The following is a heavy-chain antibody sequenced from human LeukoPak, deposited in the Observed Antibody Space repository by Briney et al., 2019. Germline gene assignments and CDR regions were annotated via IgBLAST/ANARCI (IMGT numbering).Heavy chain of an antibody. V-gene: IGHV4-39*07. J-gene: IGHJ5*02. Sequence: PSETLSLTCTVSGGSISSSPYYWGWIRQPPGKGLAWIGSIYYSGTTHYNPSLESRVTISVDTSKNQFSLKLASVTAADTAIYYCAKGAGGFSYYNWFDPWGQGTLVTVSS. CDR1: GGSISSSPYY. CDR3: AKGAGGFSYYNWFDP. CDR2: IYYSGTT. D-gene: IGHD5-18*01.